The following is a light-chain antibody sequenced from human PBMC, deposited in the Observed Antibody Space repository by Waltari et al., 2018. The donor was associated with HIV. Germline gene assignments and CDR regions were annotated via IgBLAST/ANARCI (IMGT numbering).Light chain of an antibody. CDR3: CSYTGSTTWV. CDR1: SSDVGSYNV. CDR2: EDN. J-gene: IGLJ3*02. Sequence: QSALTQPASVSGSPGQSITISCTGTSSDVGSYNVVSWYQQHPGKAPKLMIYEDNKRPSGVSNRFSGAKSGNTASLTISVLQAEDEADYYCCSYTGSTTWVFGGGTKLTGL. V-gene: IGLV2-23*01.